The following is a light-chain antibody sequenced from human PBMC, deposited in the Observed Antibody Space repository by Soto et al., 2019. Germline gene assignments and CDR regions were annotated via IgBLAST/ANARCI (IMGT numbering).Light chain of an antibody. J-gene: IGKJ1*01. V-gene: IGKV3-20*01. CDR1: QSVSSSY. CDR2: GAS. CDR3: QQYGSSPWT. Sequence: EIVLTQSPGTLSLSPGERATLSCRASQSVSSSYLAWYQQKPGQAPRLLTYGASSRATGIPDRFSGSGSGTDFTFTISRLEPEDCAVYYCQQYGSSPWTFGQGTKVEIK.